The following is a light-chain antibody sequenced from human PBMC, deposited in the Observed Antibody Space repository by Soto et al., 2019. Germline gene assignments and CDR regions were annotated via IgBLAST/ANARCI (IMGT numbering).Light chain of an antibody. Sequence: EIVMTQSPATLSVSPGERATLSCRASQSVNSDLAWYQQKPGQAPRLLIHDASTWATGIPVRFSGSGSGTEFTLTISSLQSEDFAIYYCQQYNNWPLGFGGGTKVEIK. V-gene: IGKV3-15*01. CDR2: DAS. J-gene: IGKJ4*01. CDR1: QSVNSD. CDR3: QQYNNWPLG.